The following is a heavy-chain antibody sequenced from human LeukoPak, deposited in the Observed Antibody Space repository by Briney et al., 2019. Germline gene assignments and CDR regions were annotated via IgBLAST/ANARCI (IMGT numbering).Heavy chain of an antibody. D-gene: IGHD3-10*01. CDR2: LTGNGGSK. V-gene: IGHV3-23*01. CDR3: AKDAVAPGSSGDYFDY. CDR1: GFTFSRNA. Sequence: GGSLRLSCAASGFTFSRNAMSWVRQAPGKGLEWVSVLTGNGGSKYYADFVKGRFIISRDNEKNTLYLQMNSLRAEDTAVYYCAKDAVAPGSSGDYFDYWGQGTLVTVSS. J-gene: IGHJ4*02.